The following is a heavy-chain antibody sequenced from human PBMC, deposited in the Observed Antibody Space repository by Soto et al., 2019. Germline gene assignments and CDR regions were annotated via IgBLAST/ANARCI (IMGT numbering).Heavy chain of an antibody. J-gene: IGHJ5*02. Sequence: TLSLTWGVSGGNGFSNIAAWNWIKQSPSRGLEWLGRTYYRSKWDNGYAVSVKGRISINPDTCKSQFSLQLNSVTPEDTAVYYCARGGENWFDPWGQGTLVTVSS. V-gene: IGHV6-1*01. CDR2: TYYRSKWDN. CDR1: GGNGFSNIAA. CDR3: ARGGENWFDP.